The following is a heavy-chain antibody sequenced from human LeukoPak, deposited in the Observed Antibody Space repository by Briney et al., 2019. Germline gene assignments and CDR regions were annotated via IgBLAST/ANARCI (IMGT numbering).Heavy chain of an antibody. Sequence: GGSLRLSCAASGFTFSNAWMSWVRQAPGKGLEWVGRIRSKTDGGTTDYAAPVKGRFTISRDDSKNTLYLQMNSLKTEDTAVYYCTTGFHYYDSSGYYYWGQGTLVTVSS. D-gene: IGHD3-22*01. V-gene: IGHV3-15*01. CDR3: TTGFHYYDSSGYYY. CDR1: GFTFSNAW. J-gene: IGHJ4*02. CDR2: IRSKTDGGTT.